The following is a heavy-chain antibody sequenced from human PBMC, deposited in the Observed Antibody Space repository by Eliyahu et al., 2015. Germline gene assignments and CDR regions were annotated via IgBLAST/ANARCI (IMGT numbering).Heavy chain of an antibody. CDR1: GFAFXTYX. D-gene: IGHD2-15*01. CDR2: IQXDGSNK. Sequence: QVQLVESGGGVVQPGGSLRLSCAASGFAFXTYXMHWVRQTPGKGLEWMAFIQXDGSNKYYADSVKGRFTISRDNSKNSLFLQMSSLKPEDAAVYYCAKVGLDYCNGGSCHGFDYWGQGTLVTVSS. CDR3: AKVGLDYCNGGSCHGFDY. J-gene: IGHJ4*02. V-gene: IGHV3-30*02.